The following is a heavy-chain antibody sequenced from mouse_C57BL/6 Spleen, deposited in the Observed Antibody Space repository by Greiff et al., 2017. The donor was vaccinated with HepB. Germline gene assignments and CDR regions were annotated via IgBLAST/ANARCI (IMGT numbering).Heavy chain of an antibody. J-gene: IGHJ2*01. D-gene: IGHD1-1*01. V-gene: IGHV1-18*01. CDR2: INPNNGGT. CDR3: ARRDYYYGSRSFDY. Sequence: VQLKESGPELVKPGASVKIPCKASGYTFTDYNMDWVKQSHGKSLEWIGDINPNNGGTIYNQKFKGKATLTVDKSSSTAYMELRSLTSEDTAVYYCARRDYYYGSRSFDYWGQGTTLTVSS. CDR1: GYTFTDYN.